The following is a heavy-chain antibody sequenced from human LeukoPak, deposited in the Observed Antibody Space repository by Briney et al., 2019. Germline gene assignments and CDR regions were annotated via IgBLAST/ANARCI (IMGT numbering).Heavy chain of an antibody. CDR2: IYYSGST. V-gene: IGHV4-39*07. CDR3: ARADPNRSSSWHFDY. CDR1: GGSISSSSYY. J-gene: IGHJ4*02. D-gene: IGHD6-13*01. Sequence: SETLSLTCTVSGGSISSSSYYWGWIRQPPGKGLEWIGSIYYSGSTYYNPSLKSRVTISVDTSKNQFSLKLSSVTAADTAVYYCARADPNRSSSWHFDYWGQGTLVTVSS.